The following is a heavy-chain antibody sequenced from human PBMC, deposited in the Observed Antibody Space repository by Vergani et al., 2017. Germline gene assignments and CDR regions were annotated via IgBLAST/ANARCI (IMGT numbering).Heavy chain of an antibody. D-gene: IGHD5-18*01. CDR1: GFTVSSNY. J-gene: IGHJ6*02. CDR3: ARSGDTAMVPPGHYYYYYGMDV. V-gene: IGHV3-66*02. Sequence: VQLVESGGGLVKPGGSLRLSCAASGFTVSSNYMSWVRQAPGKGLEWVSVIYSGGSTYYADSVKGRLTISRDNSKNTLYLQMNSLRAEDTAVYYCARSGDTAMVPPGHYYYYYGMDVWGQGTTVTVSS. CDR2: IYSGGST.